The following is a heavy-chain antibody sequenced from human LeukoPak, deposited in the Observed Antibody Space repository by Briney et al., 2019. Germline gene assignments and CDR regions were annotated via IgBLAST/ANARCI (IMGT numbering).Heavy chain of an antibody. V-gene: IGHV1-46*01. CDR3: ARDYHGSGSLTTFDY. CDR1: GYTFTNYY. CDR2: INPSGGSA. Sequence: ASVKVSCKASGYTFTNYYMHWVRRAPGQGLEWMGIINPSGGSASSVQKFQGRVTMTRDTSTSTVYMELSSLRSEDTAVYYCARDYHGSGSLTTFDYWGRGTLVTVSS. D-gene: IGHD3-10*01. J-gene: IGHJ4*02.